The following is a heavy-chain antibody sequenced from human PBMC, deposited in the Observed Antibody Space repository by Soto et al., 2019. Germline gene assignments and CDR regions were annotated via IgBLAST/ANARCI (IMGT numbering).Heavy chain of an antibody. V-gene: IGHV3-23*01. CDR1: GFTFSSYA. J-gene: IGHJ4*02. Sequence: EVQLLESGGGLVQPGGSLRLSCAASGFTFSSYAMSWVRQAPGKGLEWVSAISGSGGSTYYADSVKGRFTISRDNSKNTLYLQMNILRAEDTAVYYCAKGPYDFWSGYPPYYFDYWGQGTLVTVSS. D-gene: IGHD3-3*01. CDR3: AKGPYDFWSGYPPYYFDY. CDR2: ISGSGGST.